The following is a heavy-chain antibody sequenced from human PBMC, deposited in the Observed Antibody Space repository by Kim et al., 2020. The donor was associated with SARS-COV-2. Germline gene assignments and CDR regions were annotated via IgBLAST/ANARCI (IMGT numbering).Heavy chain of an antibody. V-gene: IGHV3-23*01. J-gene: IGHJ6*02. CDR3: AKDLRSIARHYYYYGMDV. Sequence: KGRFTISRDNSKNTLYLQMNSLRAEDTAVYYCAKDLRSIARHYYYYGMDVWGQGTTVTVSS. D-gene: IGHD6-6*01.